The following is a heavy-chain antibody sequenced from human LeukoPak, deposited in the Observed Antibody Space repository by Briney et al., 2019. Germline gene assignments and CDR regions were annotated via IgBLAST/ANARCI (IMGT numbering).Heavy chain of an antibody. CDR2: INHSGST. CDR1: GGSFSGYY. V-gene: IGHV4-34*01. CDR3: AHVRAGGGY. D-gene: IGHD3-10*01. Sequence: SETLSLTCAVYGGSFSGYYWSWIRQSPGKGLEWIGEINHSGSTNYNPSLKSRVTISADMSKNQFSLKLSSVTAADTAVYYCAHVRAGGGYWGQGTLVTVSS. J-gene: IGHJ4*02.